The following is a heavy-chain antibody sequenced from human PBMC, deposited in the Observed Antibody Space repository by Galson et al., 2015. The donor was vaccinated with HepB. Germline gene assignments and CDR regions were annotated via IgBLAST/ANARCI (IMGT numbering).Heavy chain of an antibody. J-gene: IGHJ5*02. V-gene: IGHV3-48*01. CDR3: ASFWRGTPPGRIFDP. D-gene: IGHD3-3*01. CDR2: ISSSSNSI. Sequence: SLRLSCAASGFPFSTSSMNWVRQAPGKGLEWLSYISSSSNSIYYADSVKGRFTISRDNAKNSLYLLMNSLRAEDTAVYYCASFWRGTPPGRIFDPWGQGTLVTVSS. CDR1: GFPFSTSS.